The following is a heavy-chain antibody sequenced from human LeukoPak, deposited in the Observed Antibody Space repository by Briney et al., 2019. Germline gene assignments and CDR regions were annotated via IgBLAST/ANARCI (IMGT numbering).Heavy chain of an antibody. CDR2: IYSGGST. CDR1: GFTVSSNY. D-gene: IGHD6-19*01. CDR3: ARDRIAVAGTYFDY. J-gene: IGHJ4*02. V-gene: IGHV3-66*01. Sequence: PGGSLRLSCAASGFTVSSNYMNWVRQAPGKGLEWVSVIYSGGSTYYIDSVKGRFTISRDNSKNTLYPQMNSLRAEDTAVYYCARDRIAVAGTYFDYWGQGTLVTVSS.